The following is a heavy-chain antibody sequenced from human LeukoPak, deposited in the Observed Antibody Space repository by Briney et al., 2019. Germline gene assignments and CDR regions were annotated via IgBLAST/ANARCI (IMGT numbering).Heavy chain of an antibody. CDR2: ISSSSSYT. D-gene: IGHD6-13*01. V-gene: IGHV3-11*03. J-gene: IGHJ4*02. Sequence: PGGSLRLSCAASGFTFGRFSMSWARQAPGKGLEWVSYISSSSSYTNYADSVKGRFTISRDNAKNSLYLQMNSLRAEDTAVYYCARYSSTWYVFLWGQGTLVTVSS. CDR3: ARYSSTWYVFL. CDR1: GFTFGRFS.